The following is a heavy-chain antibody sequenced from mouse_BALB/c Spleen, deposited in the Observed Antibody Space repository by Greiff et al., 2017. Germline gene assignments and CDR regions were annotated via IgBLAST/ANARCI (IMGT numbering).Heavy chain of an antibody. CDR3: AREYRYGCAY. V-gene: IGHV2-9*02. CDR2: IWAGGST. J-gene: IGHJ3*01. CDR1: GFSLTSYG. D-gene: IGHD2-14*01. Sequence: QVQLLQSGPGLVAPSQSLSITCTVSGFSLTSYGVHWVRQPPGKGLEWLGVIWAGGSTNYNSALMSRLSISKDNSKSQVFLKMNSLQTDDTAMYYWAREYRYGCAYWGQGTLVTVAA.